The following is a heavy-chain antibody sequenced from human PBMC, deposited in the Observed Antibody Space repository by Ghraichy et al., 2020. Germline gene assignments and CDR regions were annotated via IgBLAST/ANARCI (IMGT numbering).Heavy chain of an antibody. V-gene: IGHV3-23*01. Sequence: GGSLRLSCAASGFTFSNYVMSWVRQAPGKGLEWVSILSGSGGRKYNADSVKGRFTISRDNSKNTLYLQMDSLRAEDTAVYYCAKIMGGVYAFDIGGKGKMVTASS. CDR1: GFTFSNYV. CDR3: AKIMGGVYAFDI. CDR2: LSGSGGRK. J-gene: IGHJ3*02. D-gene: IGHD3-16*01.